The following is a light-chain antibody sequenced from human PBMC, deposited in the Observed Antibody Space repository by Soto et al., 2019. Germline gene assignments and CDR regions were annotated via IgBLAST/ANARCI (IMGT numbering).Light chain of an antibody. J-gene: IGKJ4*02. CDR3: QQSTSYPLT. V-gene: IGKV3-20*01. Sequence: EFVLTQSPGTLSLSPGERATLSCRASQAVRNNYLAWYQQKPGQAPRLLIYDASSRATGIPDRFSGGGSGTDFTLTISRLEPEDFAVYYCQQSTSYPLTSGGGTKVDIK. CDR2: DAS. CDR1: QAVRNNY.